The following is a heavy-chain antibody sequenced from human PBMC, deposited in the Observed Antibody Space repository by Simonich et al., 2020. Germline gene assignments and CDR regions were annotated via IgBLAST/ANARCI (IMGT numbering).Heavy chain of an antibody. CDR3: AKDQAGDHGY. V-gene: IGHV3-23*01. Sequence: EVQLLESGGGLVQPGGSLRLSCAASGFTFSSYAMSWVRKAQGKGLDGVAGSSGSGGSTYYADTVKGRFTISRDNSKNTLYLQMNSLRAEDTAVYYCAKDQAGDHGYWGQGTLVTVSS. J-gene: IGHJ4*02. CDR2: SSGSGGST. CDR1: GFTFSSYA. D-gene: IGHD7-27*01.